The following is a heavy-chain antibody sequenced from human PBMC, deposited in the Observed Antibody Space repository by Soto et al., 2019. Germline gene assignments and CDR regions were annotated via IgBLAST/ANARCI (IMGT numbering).Heavy chain of an antibody. CDR1: GGSISSSSYY. Sequence: SETLSLTCTVSGGSISSSSYYWGWIRQPPGKGLEWIGSIYYSGSTYYNPSLKSRVTISVDTSKNQFSLKLSSVTAADTAVYYCAISPVYYDFWSGSSHYYYYMDVWGKGTTVTVSS. D-gene: IGHD3-3*01. J-gene: IGHJ6*03. CDR2: IYYSGST. V-gene: IGHV4-39*01. CDR3: AISPVYYDFWSGSSHYYYYMDV.